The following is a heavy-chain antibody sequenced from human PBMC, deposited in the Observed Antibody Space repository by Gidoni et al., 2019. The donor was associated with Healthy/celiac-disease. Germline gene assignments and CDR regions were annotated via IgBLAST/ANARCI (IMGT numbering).Heavy chain of an antibody. Sequence: EVQLVESGGGLVQPGGSLRLSCAASGFTFSSYAMSWVRQAPGKGLEWVSAISGSGGSTYYADSVKGRFTISRDNSKNTLYLQMNSLRAEDTAVYYCAILRGLYLWGYYGMDVWGQGTTVTVSS. V-gene: IGHV3-23*04. D-gene: IGHD2-2*02. CDR3: AILRGLYLWGYYGMDV. J-gene: IGHJ6*02. CDR2: ISGSGGST. CDR1: GFTFSSYA.